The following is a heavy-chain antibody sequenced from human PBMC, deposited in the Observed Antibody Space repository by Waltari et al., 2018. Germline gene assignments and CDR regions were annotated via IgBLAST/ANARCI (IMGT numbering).Heavy chain of an antibody. D-gene: IGHD3-22*01. CDR3: ARTTYYYDSSGYSSDAFDI. CDR2: ISAYNGNT. Sequence: QVQLVQSGAEVKKPGASVKVSCKASGYTFTSYGISWVRQAPGQGLEWMGWISAYNGNTNYAQKLQGRVTMTTDTSTSTAYMELRSLRSDDTAVYYCARTTYYYDSSGYSSDAFDIWGQGTMVTVSS. V-gene: IGHV1-18*01. J-gene: IGHJ3*02. CDR1: GYTFTSYG.